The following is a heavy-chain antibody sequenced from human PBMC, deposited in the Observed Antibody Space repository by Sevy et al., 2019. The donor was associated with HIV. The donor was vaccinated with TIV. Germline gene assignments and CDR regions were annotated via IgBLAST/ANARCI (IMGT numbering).Heavy chain of an antibody. D-gene: IGHD1-26*01. J-gene: IGHJ4*02. Sequence: GGSLRLSCAASGFTFSSHSMNWVRQAPGKGLECVASISSTSSYIYHADSVKGRFTVSRDNAKNSLFLQMNNLRVDDTAVYYCAREAQVVGVDLDFWGQGTLVTVSS. CDR2: ISSTSSYI. CDR3: AREAQVVGVDLDF. CDR1: GFTFSSHS. V-gene: IGHV3-21*01.